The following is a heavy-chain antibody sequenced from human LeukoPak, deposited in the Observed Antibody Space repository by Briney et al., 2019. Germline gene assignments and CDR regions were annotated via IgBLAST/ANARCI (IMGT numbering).Heavy chain of an antibody. CDR3: ARASYYYDSSGYPGYYVDY. Sequence: ASVKVSYKPSGYTFTHYYMHWVRQAPGQGLEWRGWINPNSGGTNYAQKFQGRVTMTRDTSISTAYMELSRLRSDDTAVYYCARASYYYDSSGYPGYYVDYWGQGTLVTVSS. CDR1: GYTFTHYY. J-gene: IGHJ4*02. V-gene: IGHV1-2*02. D-gene: IGHD3-22*01. CDR2: INPNSGGT.